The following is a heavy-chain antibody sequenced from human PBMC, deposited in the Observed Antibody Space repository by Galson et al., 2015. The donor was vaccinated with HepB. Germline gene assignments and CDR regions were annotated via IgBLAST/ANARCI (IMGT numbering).Heavy chain of an antibody. J-gene: IGHJ4*02. CDR1: GFTFTNYA. CDR2: VKGSGGTT. Sequence: SLRLSCAASGFTFTNYAMNWVRQAPGKGLEWVSVVKGSGGTTIYADSVKGRFTISRDNSKNTLYLQMNSLRAEDTAVYFCAKCTPSSSRHADCSGQGTLVTVSS. D-gene: IGHD6-13*01. V-gene: IGHV3-23*01. CDR3: AKCTPSSSRHADC.